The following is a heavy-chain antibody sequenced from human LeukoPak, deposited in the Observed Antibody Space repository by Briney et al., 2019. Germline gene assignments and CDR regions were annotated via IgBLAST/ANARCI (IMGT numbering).Heavy chain of an antibody. CDR2: INWNGGST. J-gene: IGHJ6*03. V-gene: IGHV3-20*04. CDR1: GFTFTTYW. CDR3: ARGGISIFGVVIYMDV. D-gene: IGHD3-3*01. Sequence: PGGSLRLSCAASGFTFTTYWMSWVRQLPGKGLEWVSGINWNGGSTGYADSVKGRFTISRDNAKNSLSLQMNSLRVEDTALYYCARGGISIFGVVIYMDVWGKGTTVTVSS.